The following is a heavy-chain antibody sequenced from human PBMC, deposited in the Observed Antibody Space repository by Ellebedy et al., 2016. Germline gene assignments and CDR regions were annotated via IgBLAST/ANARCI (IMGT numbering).Heavy chain of an antibody. D-gene: IGHD3-22*01. Sequence: ASVKVSCXASGYTFTSYGISWVRQAPGQGLEWMGWISAYNGNTNYAQKLQGRVTMTTDTSTSTAYMELRSLRSDDTAVYYCARVYYYDSSSVYFDYWGQGTLVTVSS. CDR1: GYTFTSYG. CDR3: ARVYYYDSSSVYFDY. CDR2: ISAYNGNT. V-gene: IGHV1-18*01. J-gene: IGHJ4*02.